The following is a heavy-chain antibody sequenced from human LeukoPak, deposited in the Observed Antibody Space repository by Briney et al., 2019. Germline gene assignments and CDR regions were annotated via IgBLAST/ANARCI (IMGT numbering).Heavy chain of an antibody. J-gene: IGHJ6*03. CDR1: VASIGHFY. CDR3: ARVGLSYYYYYMDV. CDR2: IYYSGST. Sequence: SHTLSLTCTVSVASIGHFYWTWIRHSPGKGLEWIGSIYYSGSTYYNPSLKSRVTISVDTSKNQFSLKLSSVTAADTAVYYCARVGLSYYYYYMDVWGKGTTVTISS. V-gene: IGHV4-59*12.